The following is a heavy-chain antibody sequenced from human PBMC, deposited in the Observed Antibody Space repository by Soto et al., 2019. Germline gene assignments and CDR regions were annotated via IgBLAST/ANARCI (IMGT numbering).Heavy chain of an antibody. CDR3: AAVHCSSTRCHISDAFDI. J-gene: IGHJ3*02. V-gene: IGHV1-58*01. CDR2: IVVGSGNT. Sequence: SVKVSCKASGFTFTSSAVQWVRQARGQRLEWIGWIVVGSGNTNYAQKFQERVTITRDMSTSTAYMELSSLRSEDTAVYYCAAVHCSSTRCHISDAFDIWGQGTMVTVSS. CDR1: GFTFTSSA. D-gene: IGHD2-2*02.